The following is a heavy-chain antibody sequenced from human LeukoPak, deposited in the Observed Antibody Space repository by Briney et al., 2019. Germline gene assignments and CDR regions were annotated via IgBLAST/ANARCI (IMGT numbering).Heavy chain of an antibody. D-gene: IGHD3-22*01. V-gene: IGHV4-59*01. Sequence: SETLSLTCTVSGGSISSYYWSWIRQPPGKGLEWIGYIYYSGSTNYNPSLKSRVTISVDTSKNQFSLKLSSVTAADTAVCYCATALGGSGYYYYYYYMDVWGKGTTVTISS. J-gene: IGHJ6*03. CDR2: IYYSGST. CDR1: GGSISSYY. CDR3: ATALGGSGYYYYYYYMDV.